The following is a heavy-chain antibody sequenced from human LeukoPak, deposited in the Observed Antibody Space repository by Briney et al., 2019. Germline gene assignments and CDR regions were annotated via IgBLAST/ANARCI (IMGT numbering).Heavy chain of an antibody. V-gene: IGHV1-18*01. Sequence: ASVEVSCKASGFTFTAYGINWMRQAPGQGLEWMGWISAYNGDTKYAQKVQGRVSMTTDTSTNTAYMEVRSLRADDTAVYYCARLGRYHLFSYMDVWGKGTTVTVSS. CDR2: ISAYNGDT. D-gene: IGHD1-26*01. CDR3: ARLGRYHLFSYMDV. J-gene: IGHJ6*03. CDR1: GFTFTAYG.